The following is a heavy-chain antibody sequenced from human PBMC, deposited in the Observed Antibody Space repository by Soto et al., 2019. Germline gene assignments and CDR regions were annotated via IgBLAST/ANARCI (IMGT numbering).Heavy chain of an antibody. CDR3: ARGLGVTENWFDP. CDR1: GGSISSGDYY. CDR2: IYYSGST. V-gene: IGHV4-30-4*01. Sequence: QVQLQESGPGLVKPSQTLSLTCTVSGGSISSGDYYWSWIRQPPGKGLEWIGYIYYSGSTYYNPSLKSRVTISVDTSKNQCSLKLSSVTAADTAVYYCARGLGVTENWFDPWGQGTLVTVSS. J-gene: IGHJ5*02. D-gene: IGHD2-21*02.